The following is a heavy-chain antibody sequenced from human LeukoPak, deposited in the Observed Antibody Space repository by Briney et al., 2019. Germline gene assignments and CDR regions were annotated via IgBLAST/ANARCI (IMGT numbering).Heavy chain of an antibody. CDR2: ISSSGST. CDR1: GGSISSSSYY. D-gene: IGHD3-22*01. V-gene: IGHV4-61*02. CDR3: ARGPYSYDSSGAFDI. J-gene: IGHJ3*02. Sequence: PSETLSLTCTVSGGSISSSSYYWSWIRQPAGKGLEWIGRISSSGSTNYNPSLKSRVTISVDTSKNQFSLKLSSVTAADTAVYFCARGPYSYDSSGAFDIWGQGAMVTVSS.